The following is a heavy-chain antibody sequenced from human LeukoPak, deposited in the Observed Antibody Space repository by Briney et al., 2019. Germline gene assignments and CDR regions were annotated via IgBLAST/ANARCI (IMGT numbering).Heavy chain of an antibody. CDR3: ARTEYSSANFDY. CDR1: GGSISSGDYY. Sequence: SETLSLTCTVSGGSISSGDYYWSWIRQPPGKGLEWIGYIYYSGSTYYNPSLKSRVTISVDTSRNQFSLKLSSVTAADTAVYYCARTEYSSANFDYWGQGTLVTVSS. V-gene: IGHV4-30-4*08. J-gene: IGHJ4*02. D-gene: IGHD6-6*01. CDR2: IYYSGST.